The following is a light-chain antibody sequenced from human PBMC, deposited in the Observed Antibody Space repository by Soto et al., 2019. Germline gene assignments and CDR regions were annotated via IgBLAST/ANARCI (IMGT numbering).Light chain of an antibody. CDR2: AAS. J-gene: IGKJ1*01. CDR1: QGISSY. V-gene: IGKV1-8*01. CDR3: QQYYSYLWS. Sequence: AIRMTQSPSSLSASTGDRVTITCRASQGISSYLAWYQQKPGKAPKLLIYAASTLQCGVPSRFSGSGSGTDFTLTISCLQSEDFATYYCQQYYSYLWSFGHGTKVEIK.